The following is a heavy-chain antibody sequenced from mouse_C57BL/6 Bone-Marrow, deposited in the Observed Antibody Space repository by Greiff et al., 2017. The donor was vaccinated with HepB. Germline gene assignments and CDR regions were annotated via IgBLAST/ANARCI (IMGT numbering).Heavy chain of an antibody. CDR1: GFSLSTSGMG. Sequence: QVTLKECGPGILQSSQTLSLTCSFSGFSLSTSGMGVSWIRQPSGKGLEWLAHIYWDDDKRYNPSLKSQLTISKDTSRNQVFLKITSVDTADTATYYCARRLDGNSAWFAYWGQGTLVTVSA. CDR2: IYWDDDK. V-gene: IGHV8-12*01. CDR3: ARRLDGNSAWFAY. J-gene: IGHJ3*01. D-gene: IGHD2-1*01.